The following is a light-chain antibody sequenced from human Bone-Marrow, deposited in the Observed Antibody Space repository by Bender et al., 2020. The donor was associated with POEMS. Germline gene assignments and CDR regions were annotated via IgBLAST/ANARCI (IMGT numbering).Light chain of an antibody. CDR3: QAWDSRSRVT. Sequence: SYVLTQPPSVSVAPGKTATITCGGNNIRSKSVHWYQQKPGQAPLVVIYQDTKRPSGIPERFSGSNSGNTATLTIGGTQAMDEADYYCQAWDSRSRVTFGGGTKLTVL. CDR2: QDT. CDR1: NIRSKS. J-gene: IGLJ2*01. V-gene: IGLV3-21*01.